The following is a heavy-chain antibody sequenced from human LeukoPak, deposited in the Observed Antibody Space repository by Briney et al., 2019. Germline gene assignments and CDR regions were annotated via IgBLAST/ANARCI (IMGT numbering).Heavy chain of an antibody. D-gene: IGHD1-1*01. Sequence: GGSLRLSCAASGFTFSNDWMGWVRQAPGKGLEWVARIKRQIDGGTTDYAAPVKGRFTISRDDSKNTLYLQMNSLKIEDTAVYYCTTDPPGGTDYWGQGTLVTVSS. CDR3: TTDPPGGTDY. J-gene: IGHJ4*02. CDR1: GFTFSNDW. V-gene: IGHV3-15*01. CDR2: IKRQIDGGTT.